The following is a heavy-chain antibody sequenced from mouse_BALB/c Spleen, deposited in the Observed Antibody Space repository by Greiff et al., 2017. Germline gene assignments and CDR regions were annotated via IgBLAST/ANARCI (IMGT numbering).Heavy chain of an antibody. J-gene: IGHJ4*01. CDR3: ARNLYRSYAMDY. Sequence: VQLQQSGAELARPGASVKMSCKASGYTFTSYTMHWVKQRPGQGLEWIGYINPSSGYTNYNQKFKDKATLTADKSSSTAYMQLSSLTSEDSAVYYCARNLYRSYAMDYWGQGTSVTVSS. CDR1: GYTFTSYT. D-gene: IGHD2-14*01. V-gene: IGHV1-4*01. CDR2: INPSSGYT.